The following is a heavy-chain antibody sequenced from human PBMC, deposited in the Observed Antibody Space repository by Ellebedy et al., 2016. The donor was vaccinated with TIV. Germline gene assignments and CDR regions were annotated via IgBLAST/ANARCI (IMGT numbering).Heavy chain of an antibody. Sequence: MPSETLSLTCAVYGWSFSNYYSTWIRHSPGKGLGWIGVIHPSGSASYNPSLQSRVTISLDTSKIQFSLRMNSLPAADPAVYYCARGKDAYNLGNYWGQGTLVSVSS. CDR2: IHPSGSA. CDR1: GWSFSNYY. CDR3: ARGKDAYNLGNY. J-gene: IGHJ4*02. V-gene: IGHV4-34*01. D-gene: IGHD5-24*01.